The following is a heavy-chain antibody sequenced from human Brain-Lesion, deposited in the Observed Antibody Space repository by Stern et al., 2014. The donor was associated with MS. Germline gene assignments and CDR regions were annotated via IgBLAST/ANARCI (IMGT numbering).Heavy chain of an antibody. Sequence: VQLVESGPGLVKPSETLSLTCTVAGGSVSSTSYAWAWIRQPPGKGLEWIGTIYYSGNTYYSPSLKSRLTISLDTFKNQFSLQLSFVPAADTAVYYCAGEEDIRYCSGGSCTGNWFDPWGQGTLVTVSS. V-gene: IGHV4-39*01. CDR3: AGEEDIRYCSGGSCTGNWFDP. CDR2: IYYSGNT. D-gene: IGHD2-15*01. J-gene: IGHJ5*02. CDR1: GGSVSSTSYA.